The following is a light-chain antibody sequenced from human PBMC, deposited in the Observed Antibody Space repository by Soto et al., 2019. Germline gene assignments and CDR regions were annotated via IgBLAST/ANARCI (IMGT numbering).Light chain of an antibody. CDR3: QQYYSTPIT. V-gene: IGKV4-1*01. Sequence: DIVMTQSPDSLAVSLGERATINCKSSQSFLYSSNNKNYLAWYQQKPGQPPKLLIYWASTRESGVPDRFSGSGSGTDFTLTISSLQAEDVAVYYCQQYYSTPITFGQGTRLEI. CDR1: QSFLYSSNNKNY. J-gene: IGKJ5*01. CDR2: WAS.